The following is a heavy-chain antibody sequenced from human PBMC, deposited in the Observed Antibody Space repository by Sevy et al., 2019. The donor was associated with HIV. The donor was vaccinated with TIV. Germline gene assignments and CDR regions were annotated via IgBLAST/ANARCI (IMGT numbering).Heavy chain of an antibody. J-gene: IGHJ6*03. CDR1: GFTVSSNY. Sequence: GGSLRLSCAASGFTVSSNYMSWVRQAPGKGLEWVSVIYSGGSTYYADSVKGRFTISRDNSKNTLYLQMNSLRAEDTAVYYCARVRVGAYYYYYYMGVWGKGTTVTVSS. D-gene: IGHD2-8*02. CDR3: ARVRVGAYYYYYYMGV. V-gene: IGHV3-53*01. CDR2: IYSGGST.